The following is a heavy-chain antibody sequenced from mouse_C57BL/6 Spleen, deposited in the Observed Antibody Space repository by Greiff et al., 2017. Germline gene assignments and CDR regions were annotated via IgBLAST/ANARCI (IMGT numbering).Heavy chain of an antibody. D-gene: IGHD2-5*01. J-gene: IGHJ2*01. CDR2: INPGSGGT. Sequence: VQRVESGAELVRPGTSVKVSCKASGYAFTNYLIEWVKQRPGQGLEWIGVINPGSGGTNYNEKFKGKATLTADKSSSTAYMQLSSLTSEDSAVYFCARDSKENYFDYWGQGTTLTVSS. CDR1: GYAFTNYL. CDR3: ARDSKENYFDY. V-gene: IGHV1-54*01.